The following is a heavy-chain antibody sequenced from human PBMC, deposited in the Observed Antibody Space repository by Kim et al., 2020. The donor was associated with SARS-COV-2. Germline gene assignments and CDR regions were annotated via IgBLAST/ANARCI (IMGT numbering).Heavy chain of an antibody. D-gene: IGHD3-22*01. V-gene: IGHV4-59*13. Sequence: SETLSLTCTVSGGSISSYYWSWIRQPPGKGLEWIGYIYYSGSTNYNPSLKSRVTISVDTSKNQFSLKLSSVTAADTAVYYCARNLDYYDSSGYRHPYYFDYWGQGTLVTVSS. CDR2: IYYSGST. CDR3: ARNLDYYDSSGYRHPYYFDY. J-gene: IGHJ4*02. CDR1: GGSISSYY.